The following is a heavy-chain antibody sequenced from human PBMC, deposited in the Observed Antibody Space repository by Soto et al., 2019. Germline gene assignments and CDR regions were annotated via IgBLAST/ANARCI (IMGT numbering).Heavy chain of an antibody. J-gene: IGHJ6*02. Sequence: KGVEWVALISYDGGDKDYADSVKGRFTISRDNSRNTLFLQMNSLRAEDTAVYYCARDGPFEFGELFFYYYYGMDVWGQGTTVTVSS. CDR3: ARDGPFEFGELFFYYYYGMDV. D-gene: IGHD3-10*01. V-gene: IGHV3-30-3*01. CDR2: ISYDGGDK.